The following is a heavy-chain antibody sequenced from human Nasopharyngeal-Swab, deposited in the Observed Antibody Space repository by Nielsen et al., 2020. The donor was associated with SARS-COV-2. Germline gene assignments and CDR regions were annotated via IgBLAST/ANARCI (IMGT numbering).Heavy chain of an antibody. CDR2: ISSSSSTI. CDR1: GFTFSSYS. V-gene: IGHV3-48*01. J-gene: IGHJ6*02. D-gene: IGHD6-25*01. CDR3: AKDCGLRAAYYYYGMDV. Sequence: GESLKISCAASGFTFSSYSMNWVRQAPGKGLEWVSYISSSSSTIYYADSVKGRFTISRDNSKNTLYLQMNSLRAEDTAVYYCAKDCGLRAAYYYYGMDVWGQGTTVTVSS.